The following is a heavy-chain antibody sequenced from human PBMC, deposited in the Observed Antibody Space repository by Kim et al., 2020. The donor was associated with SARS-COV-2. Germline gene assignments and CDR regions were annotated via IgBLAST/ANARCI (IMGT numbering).Heavy chain of an antibody. D-gene: IGHD3-3*01. V-gene: IGHV3-48*03. CDR3: ARDLTITIFGVVIDYYYMDV. Sequence: GGSLRLSCAASGFTFSSYEMNWVRQAPGKGLEWVSYISSSGSTLYYADSVKGRFTISSDNAKNSLYLHMNSMRAEDTAVYYCARDLTITIFGVVIDYYYMDVWGKGTTVTVSS. CDR2: ISSSGSTL. J-gene: IGHJ6*03. CDR1: GFTFSSYE.